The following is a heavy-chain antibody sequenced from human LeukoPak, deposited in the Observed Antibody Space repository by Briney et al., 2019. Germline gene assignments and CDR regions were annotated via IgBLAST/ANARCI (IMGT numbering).Heavy chain of an antibody. CDR1: GFTFTSSS. D-gene: IGHD5-18*01. V-gene: IGHV1-58*02. CDR3: AADPDTTMAFDC. J-gene: IGHJ4*02. Sequence: SVKVSCKASGFTFTSSSIQWIRQARGQRLEWIGWIVGDSTDTYYAQRFQERVTIARDMSTSTAYLELSSLRSEDTAVYYCAADPDTTMAFDCWGQGTLVTVSS. CDR2: IVGDSTDT.